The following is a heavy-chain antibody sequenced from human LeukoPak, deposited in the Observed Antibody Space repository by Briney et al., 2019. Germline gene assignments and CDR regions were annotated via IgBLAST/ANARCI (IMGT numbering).Heavy chain of an antibody. J-gene: IGHJ4*02. CDR1: GGSISSYY. CDR2: IYYSGST. CDR3: ARFGWVVPAAMFAFDY. V-gene: IGHV4-59*08. Sequence: SETLSLTCTVSGGSISSYYWSWIRQPPGKGLEWIGYIYYSGSTNYNPSLKSRVTISVDTSKNQFSLKLSSVTAADTAMYYCARFGWVVPAAMFAFDYWGQGTLVTVSS. D-gene: IGHD2-2*01.